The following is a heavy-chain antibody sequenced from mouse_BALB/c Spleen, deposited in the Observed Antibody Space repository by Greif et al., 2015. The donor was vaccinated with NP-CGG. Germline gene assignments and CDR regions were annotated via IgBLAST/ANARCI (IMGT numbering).Heavy chain of an antibody. V-gene: IGHV1S81*02. CDR3: ARDYS. D-gene: IGHD1-1*02. CDR1: GYTFTSYW. J-gene: IGHJ2*01. Sequence: VQLQQSGAELVKPGASVKRSCRASGYTFTSYWMHGGKQRPGQGLEWMGEINPSNGRTNYNEKFKSKATLTVDKSSSTAYMQLSSLTSEDSAVYYCARDYSWGQGTTLTVSS. CDR2: INPSNGRT.